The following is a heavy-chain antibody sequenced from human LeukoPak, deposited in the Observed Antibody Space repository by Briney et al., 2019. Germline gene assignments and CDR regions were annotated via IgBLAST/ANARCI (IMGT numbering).Heavy chain of an antibody. CDR1: GYTFTSYD. Sequence: ASVKVSCKASGYTFTSYDINWVRQATGQGLEWMGWMNPNSGNTGYAQKLQGRVTMTRNTSISTAYMELSSLRSEDTAVYYCARELIVLEPAARRYNYYMDVWGIGTTVSVSS. CDR3: ARELIVLEPAARRYNYYMDV. D-gene: IGHD2-2*01. J-gene: IGHJ6*03. CDR2: MNPNSGNT. V-gene: IGHV1-8*01.